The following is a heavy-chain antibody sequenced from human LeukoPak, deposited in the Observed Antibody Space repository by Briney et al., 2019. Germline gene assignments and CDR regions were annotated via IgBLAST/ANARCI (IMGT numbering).Heavy chain of an antibody. D-gene: IGHD3-22*01. CDR2: IYYSGST. CDR3: ARAKRYYYDTSGYYLYAFDI. Sequence: SETLSLTCTVSGGSITSYYWSWIRQPPGKGLEWIGYIYYSGSTNYNPSPKSRVTISVDTSKNQFSLKLSSVTAADTAVYYCARAKRYYYDTSGYYLYAFDIWGQGTMVTVSS. J-gene: IGHJ3*02. CDR1: GGSITSYY. V-gene: IGHV4-59*01.